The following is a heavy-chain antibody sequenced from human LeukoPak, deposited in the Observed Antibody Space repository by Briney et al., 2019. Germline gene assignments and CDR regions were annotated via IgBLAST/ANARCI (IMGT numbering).Heavy chain of an antibody. V-gene: IGHV3-48*01. D-gene: IGHD4-17*01. CDR2: IGSGGGAI. CDR3: VRGMTTVDY. Sequence: GGSLRLSCAVSGLTFSSYSRSWVRQAPGKGLEWASDIGSGGGAIYYADSVKCRFTTTRHNANNLLYLQTHSLRADDTAVYYCVRGMTTVDYWSQATLLTAPS. J-gene: IGHJ4*02. CDR1: GLTFSSYS.